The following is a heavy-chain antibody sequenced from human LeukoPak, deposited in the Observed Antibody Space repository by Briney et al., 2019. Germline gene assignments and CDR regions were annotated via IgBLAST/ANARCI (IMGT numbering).Heavy chain of an antibody. V-gene: IGHV1-2*02. CDR1: GYTFTGYY. D-gene: IGHD6-19*01. Sequence: ASVEVSCKASGYTFTGYYMHWVRQAPGQGLEWMGWINPDSGDTNYAQKFQGRVTMTRDTSINTAYMELSRLTSDDTAVYYCARGSSSGWSGSDYWGQGTLVTVSS. J-gene: IGHJ4*02. CDR2: INPDSGDT. CDR3: ARGSSSGWSGSDY.